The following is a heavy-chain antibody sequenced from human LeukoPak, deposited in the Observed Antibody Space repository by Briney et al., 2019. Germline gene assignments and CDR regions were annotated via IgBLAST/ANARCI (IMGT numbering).Heavy chain of an antibody. CDR1: GGSFSGYY. CDR2: INHSGST. J-gene: IGHJ5*02. CDR3: ARGQDTYNWFDP. V-gene: IGHV4-34*01. Sequence: ETLSLTCAVYGGSFSGYYWSWIRQPPGKGLEWIGEINHSGSTNYNPSLKSRVTISVDTSKNQFSLKLSSVTAADTAVYYCARGQDTYNWFDPWGQGTLVTVSS.